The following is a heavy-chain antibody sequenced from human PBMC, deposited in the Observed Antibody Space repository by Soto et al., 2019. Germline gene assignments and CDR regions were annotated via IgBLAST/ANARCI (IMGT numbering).Heavy chain of an antibody. CDR1: GGSISSGGYS. J-gene: IGHJ5*02. Sequence: SETLSLTCAVSGGSISSGGYSWSWIRQPPGKGLEWIGYIYHSGSTYYNPSLKSRVTISVDRSKNQFSLKLSSVTAADTAVYYCARESGPNGYNWFDPWGQGTLVTVSS. V-gene: IGHV4-30-2*01. CDR2: IYHSGST. CDR3: ARESGPNGYNWFDP.